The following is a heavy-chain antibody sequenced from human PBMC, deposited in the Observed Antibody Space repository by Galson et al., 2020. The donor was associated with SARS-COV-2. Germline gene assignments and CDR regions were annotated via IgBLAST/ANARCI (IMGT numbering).Heavy chain of an antibody. D-gene: IGHD5-12*01. CDR2: ISSSSSYI. Sequence: GESLKISCAASGFTFSSYSMNWVRQAPGKGLEWVSSISSSSSYIYYADSVKGRFTISRDNAKNSLYLQMNSLRAEDTAVYYCARDHPRVGYNLFDCWGQGTLVTVSS. CDR1: GFTFSSYS. J-gene: IGHJ4*02. V-gene: IGHV3-21*01. CDR3: ARDHPRVGYNLFDC.